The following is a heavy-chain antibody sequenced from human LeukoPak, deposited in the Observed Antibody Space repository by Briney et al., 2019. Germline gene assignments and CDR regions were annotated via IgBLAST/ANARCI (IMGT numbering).Heavy chain of an antibody. CDR3: ARDWYSGSYHHFDY. V-gene: IGHV3-21*01. Sequence: GGSLRLSCAASGFTFSSYTMNWVRQAPGKGLEWVSLISSSSSYIFYADSVKGRFTISRDNAKKSLYLQMNSLRAEDTAVYYCARDWYSGSYHHFDYWGQGTLVTVSS. CDR2: ISSSSSYI. D-gene: IGHD1-26*01. J-gene: IGHJ4*02. CDR1: GFTFSSYT.